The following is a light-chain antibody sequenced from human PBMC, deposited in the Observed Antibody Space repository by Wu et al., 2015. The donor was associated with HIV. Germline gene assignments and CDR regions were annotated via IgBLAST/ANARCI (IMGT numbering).Light chain of an antibody. Sequence: EVVMTQSPATLSVFPGERATLSCRASQSISSNLAWYQQKPGQAPRLLIYGASTRTTGIPARFSGSGSGTEFTLTISSMQPEDLAVYYCQQYDNWPPYTFGQGTKLEIK. CDR2: GAS. V-gene: IGKV3-15*01. CDR3: QQYDNWPPYT. J-gene: IGKJ2*01. CDR1: QSISSN.